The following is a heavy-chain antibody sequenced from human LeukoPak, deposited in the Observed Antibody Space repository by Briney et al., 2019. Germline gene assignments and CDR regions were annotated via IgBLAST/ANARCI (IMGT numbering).Heavy chain of an antibody. CDR3: ARLRGDYDFWSGYFYYFDY. J-gene: IGHJ4*02. Sequence: SETLSLTCTVSGGSISSGGYYWSWIRQHPGTGLEWIGYIYYSGSTNYNPSLKSRVTISVDTSKNQFSLKLSSVTAADTAVYYCARLRGDYDFWSGYFYYFDYWGQGTLVTVSS. CDR1: GGSISSGGYY. V-gene: IGHV4-61*08. D-gene: IGHD3-3*01. CDR2: IYYSGST.